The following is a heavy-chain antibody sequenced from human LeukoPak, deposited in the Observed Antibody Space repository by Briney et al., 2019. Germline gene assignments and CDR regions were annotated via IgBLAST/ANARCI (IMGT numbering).Heavy chain of an antibody. Sequence: SVKVSCKASGGTFSSYAISWVRQAPGQGLEWMGGIIPIFGTANYAQKLQGRVTITADKSTTTAYMELSSLRSEDTAVYYCASGITMIVVDPGGAFDIWGQGTMVTVSS. V-gene: IGHV1-69*06. CDR3: ASGITMIVVDPGGAFDI. J-gene: IGHJ3*02. CDR2: IIPIFGTA. CDR1: GGTFSSYA. D-gene: IGHD3-22*01.